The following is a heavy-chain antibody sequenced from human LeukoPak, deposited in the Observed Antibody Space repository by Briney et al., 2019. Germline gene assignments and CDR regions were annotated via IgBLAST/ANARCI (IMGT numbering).Heavy chain of an antibody. D-gene: IGHD3-22*01. Sequence: GGSLRLSCAASGFTFSSYSMNWVRQAPGKGLEWVSYISSSSSTIYYADSVKGRFTISRDNAKNSLYLQMNSLRDEDTAVYYCARDTADSSGYPWFDPWGQGTLVTVSS. CDR1: GFTFSSYS. CDR2: ISSSSSTI. J-gene: IGHJ5*02. CDR3: ARDTADSSGYPWFDP. V-gene: IGHV3-48*02.